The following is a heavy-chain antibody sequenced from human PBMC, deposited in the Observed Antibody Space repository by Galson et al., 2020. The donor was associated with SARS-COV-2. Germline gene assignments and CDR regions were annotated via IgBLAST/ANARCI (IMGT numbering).Heavy chain of an antibody. D-gene: IGHD4-17*01. V-gene: IGHV4-39*07. Sequence: ASETLSLTCTVSGGSISSSSNYWGWIRPPPGKGLEWIGSIYYSGRTYSNPSLKSRVTISVDTSKNQFSRKLSSVTAADTAVYYCARLDYGDYWGWVDPWGQGTLVTVSS. CDR3: ARLDYGDYWGWVDP. J-gene: IGHJ5*02. CDR2: IYYSGRT. CDR1: GGSISSSSNY.